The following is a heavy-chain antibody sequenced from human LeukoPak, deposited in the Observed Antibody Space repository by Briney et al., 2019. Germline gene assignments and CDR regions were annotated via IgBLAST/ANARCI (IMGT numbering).Heavy chain of an antibody. V-gene: IGHV4-59*12. CDR2: IYYSGST. CDR3: ARVKYDSSNYYFDY. J-gene: IGHJ4*02. D-gene: IGHD3-22*01. Sequence: SETLSLTCTVSGGSISSYYWSWIRQPPGKGPEWIGYIYYSGSTTYNPSLKSRVTISVDTSKNQFSLKLSSVTAADTAVYYCARVKYDSSNYYFDYWGQGTLVTVSS. CDR1: GGSISSYY.